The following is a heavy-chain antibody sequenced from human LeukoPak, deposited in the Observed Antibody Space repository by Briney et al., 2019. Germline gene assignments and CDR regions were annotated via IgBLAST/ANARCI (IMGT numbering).Heavy chain of an antibody. CDR2: IYYSGGT. D-gene: IGHD5-18*01. V-gene: IGHV4-59*08. J-gene: IGHJ4*02. CDR3: ARRRYSYGYNY. CDR1: GGSISSYY. Sequence: SETLSLTCTVSGGSISSYYWSWIRQPPGKGLEWIGYIYYSGGTNYNPSLKSRVTISVDTSKNQFSLKLSSVTAADTAVYYCARRRYSYGYNYWGQGTLVTVSS.